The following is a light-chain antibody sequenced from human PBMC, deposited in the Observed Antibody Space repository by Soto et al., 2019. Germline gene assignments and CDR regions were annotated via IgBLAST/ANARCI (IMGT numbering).Light chain of an antibody. CDR2: EVS. J-gene: IGLJ2*01. CDR3: SSYTSSSTLGV. CDR1: SSDVGGYNY. V-gene: IGLV2-14*01. Sequence: QSALTQPASVSGSPGQSITISCTGTSSDVGGYNYVSWYQQHPGKAPKLMIYEVSYRPSGVSSRFSGSKSGNTASLTISGLQAEDEADYSCSSYTSSSTLGVFGGGTKLTVL.